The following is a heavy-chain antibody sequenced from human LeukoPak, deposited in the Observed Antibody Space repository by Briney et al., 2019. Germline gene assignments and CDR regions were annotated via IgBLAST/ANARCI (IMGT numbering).Heavy chain of an antibody. J-gene: IGHJ4*02. D-gene: IGHD6-19*01. Sequence: SETLSLTCAVYGGSFSGYYWSWIRQPPGKGLEWIGEINHSGSTNYNPSLKSRVTISVDTSKNQFSLKLSSVTAADTAVYYCAIRTHGSGWYPDYWGQGTLVTVSS. CDR1: GGSFSGYY. V-gene: IGHV4-34*01. CDR3: AIRTHGSGWYPDY. CDR2: INHSGST.